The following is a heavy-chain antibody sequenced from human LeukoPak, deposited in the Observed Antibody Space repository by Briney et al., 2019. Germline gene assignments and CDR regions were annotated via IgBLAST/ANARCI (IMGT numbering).Heavy chain of an antibody. Sequence: GASVKVSCKASGYTLTSYYMHWVRQAPGQGLEWMGIINPSGGSTSYAQKFQGRVTMTRDTSTSTVYMELSSLRSEDTAVYYCARDQKVDYFDYWGQGTLVTVSS. CDR1: GYTLTSYY. J-gene: IGHJ4*02. V-gene: IGHV1-46*01. CDR2: INPSGGST. D-gene: IGHD2-15*01. CDR3: ARDQKVDYFDY.